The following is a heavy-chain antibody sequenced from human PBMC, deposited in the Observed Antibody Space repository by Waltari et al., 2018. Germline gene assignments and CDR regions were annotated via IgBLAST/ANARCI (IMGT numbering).Heavy chain of an antibody. V-gene: IGHV4-61*01. CDR3: AKDFDAYSSSWYIGY. Sequence: QVQLQESGPGLVKPSETLSLTCSVSGGSVSSGRYYWNWIRQPPGKRLEWIGYIYYSGSTNYNPSLNSRVTISLDTSKNQFSLKLSSVTAADTAVYYCAKDFDAYSSSWYIGYWGQGTLVTVSS. CDR1: GGSVSSGRYY. CDR2: IYYSGST. J-gene: IGHJ4*02. D-gene: IGHD6-13*01.